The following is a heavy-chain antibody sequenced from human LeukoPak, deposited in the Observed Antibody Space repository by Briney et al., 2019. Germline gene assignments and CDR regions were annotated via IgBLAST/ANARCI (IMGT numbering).Heavy chain of an antibody. D-gene: IGHD2-2*01. CDR1: GFTFSSYA. J-gene: IGHJ4*02. V-gene: IGHV3-23*01. Sequence: GGSLRLSCAASGFTFSSYAMSWVRQAPGKWLEWVSAISGSGGSTYYADSVKGRFTISRDNSKNTLYLQMNSVRAEDTAVYYCAKTVVVVPAADDWGQGTLVTVSS. CDR2: ISGSGGST. CDR3: AKTVVVVPAADD.